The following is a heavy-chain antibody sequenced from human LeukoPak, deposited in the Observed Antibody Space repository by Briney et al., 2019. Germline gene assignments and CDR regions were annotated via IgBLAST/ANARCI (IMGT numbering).Heavy chain of an antibody. CDR3: ARVRDGYNDAYDI. CDR2: INPSDGST. CDR1: GYTFTSYY. Sequence: ASVKVSCKASGYTFTSYYIHWVRQAPGQGFEWMSIINPSDGSTTYSQKFQGRVTMTRDTSTSTVYMELSSPRSEDTAVYFCARVRDGYNDAYDIWGQGTMVTVSS. V-gene: IGHV1-46*01. J-gene: IGHJ3*02. D-gene: IGHD5-24*01.